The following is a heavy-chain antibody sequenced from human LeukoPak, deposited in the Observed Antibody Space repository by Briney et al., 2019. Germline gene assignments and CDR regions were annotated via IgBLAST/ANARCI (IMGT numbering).Heavy chain of an antibody. V-gene: IGHV1-18*01. Sequence: ASVKVSCKASGYTFTSYGISWVRQAPGQGLEWMGWISACNGNTNYAQKLQGRVTMTTDTSTSTAYMELRSLRSDDTAVYYCARVQSRYYYYYMDVWGKGTTVTVSS. CDR3: ARVQSRYYYYYMDV. J-gene: IGHJ6*03. D-gene: IGHD5-24*01. CDR2: ISACNGNT. CDR1: GYTFTSYG.